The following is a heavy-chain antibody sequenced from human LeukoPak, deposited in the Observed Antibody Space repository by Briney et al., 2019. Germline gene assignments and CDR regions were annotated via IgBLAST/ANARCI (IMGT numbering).Heavy chain of an antibody. CDR1: GGTFSSYA. V-gene: IGHV1-69*05. Sequence: GASVKVSCKASGGTFSSYAISWMRQAPGQGLEWMGGIIPIFGTANYAQKFQGRVTITTDESTSTAYMELSSLRSEDTAVYYCARDTLPYYDFWSGSNWFDPWGQGTLVTVSS. CDR3: ARDTLPYYDFWSGSNWFDP. CDR2: IIPIFGTA. D-gene: IGHD3-3*01. J-gene: IGHJ5*02.